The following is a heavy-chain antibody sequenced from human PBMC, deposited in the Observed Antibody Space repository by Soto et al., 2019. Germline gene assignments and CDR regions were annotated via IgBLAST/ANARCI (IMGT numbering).Heavy chain of an antibody. CDR1: GFTFSSGLYY. CDR3: ARSQQLADFDY. CDR2: IYYSGST. D-gene: IGHD6-13*01. Sequence: GSLRLSCAASGFTFSSGLYYWGWVRQPPGKGLEWIGYIYYSGSTNYNPSLENRVTMSLATSKNQFSLKLSSVTAADTAVYYCARSQQLADFDYWGQGTLVTVSS. J-gene: IGHJ4*02. V-gene: IGHV4-61*01.